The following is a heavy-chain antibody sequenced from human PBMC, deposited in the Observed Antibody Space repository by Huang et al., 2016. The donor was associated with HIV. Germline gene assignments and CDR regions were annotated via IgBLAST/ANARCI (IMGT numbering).Heavy chain of an antibody. Sequence: QVQLVQSGAEVKKPGASVKVSCKASGYTFSSFGISWVRQAPGQGLEWVGGSSVYNGNTKLAQKFQGRLTMTTDTSTSTAYMELRSLRSDDTAVYYCARGGGIQLWLLGYYYMDVWGNGTTVTVSS. CDR1: GYTFSSFG. D-gene: IGHD5-18*01. CDR2: SSVYNGNT. V-gene: IGHV1-18*01. CDR3: ARGGGIQLWLLGYYYMDV. J-gene: IGHJ6*03.